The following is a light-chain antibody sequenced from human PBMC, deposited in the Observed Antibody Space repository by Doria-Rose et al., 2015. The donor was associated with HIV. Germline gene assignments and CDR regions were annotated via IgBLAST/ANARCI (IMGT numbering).Light chain of an antibody. CDR3: QQYGTSRGT. V-gene: IGKV3-20*01. Sequence: EIVMTQSQGTLSLSPAESATLSCRAHQRVKSSYLARYQQEPGQATRRLIYDASTRATSIPDRFSGSGSWTDFTLTISRLEPEDVAVYYCQQYGTSRGTFGQGTRLEIK. J-gene: IGKJ5*01. CDR1: QRVKSSY. CDR2: DAS.